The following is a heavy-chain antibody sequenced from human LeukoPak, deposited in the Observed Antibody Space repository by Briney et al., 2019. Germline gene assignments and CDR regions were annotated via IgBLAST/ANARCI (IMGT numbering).Heavy chain of an antibody. V-gene: IGHV4-4*07. CDR1: GGSISSYY. J-gene: IGHJ4*02. D-gene: IGHD5/OR15-5a*01. Sequence: LSETLSLTCTVSGGSISSYYWSWIRQPAGKGLEWIGRIYTSGSTNYNPSLKSRVTMSADTSKNQFSLKLSSVTAADTAVYYCAREKKESLRLKYYFDYWGQGTLVTVSS. CDR2: IYTSGST. CDR3: AREKKESLRLKYYFDY.